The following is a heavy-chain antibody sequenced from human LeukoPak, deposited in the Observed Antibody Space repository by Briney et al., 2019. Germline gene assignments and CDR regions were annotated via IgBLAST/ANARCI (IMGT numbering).Heavy chain of an antibody. CDR2: IYYSGST. CDR1: GGSISSYY. Sequence: PSETLSLTCTVSGGSISSYYWSWIRQPPGKGLEWIGYIYYSGSTNYNPSLKSRVTISVDTSKNQFSLKLSSVTAADTAVYYCARNHYYGSVNWFDPWGQGTLVTVSS. V-gene: IGHV4-59*01. J-gene: IGHJ5*02. CDR3: ARNHYYGSVNWFDP. D-gene: IGHD3-10*01.